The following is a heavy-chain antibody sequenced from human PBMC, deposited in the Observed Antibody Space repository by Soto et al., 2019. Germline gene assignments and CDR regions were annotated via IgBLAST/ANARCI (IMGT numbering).Heavy chain of an antibody. J-gene: IGHJ6*03. CDR2: ISSSGSTI. CDR3: ARAAQLGIYYYYYMDV. Sequence: QVQLVESGGGLVKPGGSLRLSCAASGFTFSDYYMSWIRQAPGKGLEWVSYISSSGSTIYYADSVKGRFTISRDNAKNSMYLQMNSLRAEDTAVYYCARAAQLGIYYYYYMDVWGKGTTVTVSS. V-gene: IGHV3-11*01. D-gene: IGHD7-27*01. CDR1: GFTFSDYY.